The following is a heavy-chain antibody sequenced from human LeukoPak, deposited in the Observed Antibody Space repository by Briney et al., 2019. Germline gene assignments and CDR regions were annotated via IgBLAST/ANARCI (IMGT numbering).Heavy chain of an antibody. D-gene: IGHD2-2*01. Sequence: GGSLRLSCAASGFTFSNACMSWVRQAPGKGLEWVGRIKSKTDGVTTDYAAPVKGRFTISRDDSKNTLYLQMNSLKTEDTAIYHCARDRLNHCSSVSCYLGYYDFLGFEIWGQGRVVTVSS. J-gene: IGHJ3*02. V-gene: IGHV3-15*01. CDR3: ARDRLNHCSSVSCYLGYYDFLGFEI. CDR1: GFTFSNAC. CDR2: IKSKTDGVTT.